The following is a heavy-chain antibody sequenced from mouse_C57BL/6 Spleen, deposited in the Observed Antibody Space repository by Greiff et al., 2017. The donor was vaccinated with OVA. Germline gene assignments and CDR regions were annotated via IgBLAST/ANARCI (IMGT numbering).Heavy chain of an antibody. J-gene: IGHJ4*01. CDR1: GYTFTSYW. CDR2: IDPSDSYT. V-gene: IGHV1-50*01. Sequence: QVQLQQPGAELVKPGASVKLSCKASGYTFTSYWMQWVKQRPGQGLEWIGEIDPSDSYTNYNQKFKGKATLTVDTSSSTAYMQLSSLTSEDSAVYYGARRGYGSSYAMDYWGQGTSVTVSS. D-gene: IGHD1-1*01. CDR3: ARRGYGSSYAMDY.